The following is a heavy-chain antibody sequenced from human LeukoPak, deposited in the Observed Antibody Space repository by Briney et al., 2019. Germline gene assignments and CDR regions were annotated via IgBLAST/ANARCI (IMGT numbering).Heavy chain of an antibody. CDR2: SSSDGKNN. Sequence: GKSLRLFCVASGFNFRTFAIYWVRQAPGKGLEWVAGSSSDGKNNFYVDSAKGRFTVSRDYSKNTLYLQMNNLRTEDTAVYFCAKDYLGSSRSMDSWGRGTLVTVSS. V-gene: IGHV3-30*18. J-gene: IGHJ4*02. CDR3: AKDYLGSSRSMDS. CDR1: GFNFRTFA. D-gene: IGHD2-2*01.